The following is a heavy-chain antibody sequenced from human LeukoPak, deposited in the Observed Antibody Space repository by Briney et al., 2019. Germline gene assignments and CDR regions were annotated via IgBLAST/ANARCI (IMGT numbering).Heavy chain of an antibody. CDR1: GGSFSGYY. J-gene: IGHJ4*02. V-gene: IGHV4-34*01. CDR3: ARGRRTYYFDY. CDR2: INHSGST. Sequence: SETLSLTCAVYGGSFSGYYWSLIRQPPGKGLEWIGEINHSGSTNYNPSLKSRVTISVDTSKNQFSLKLSSVTAADTAVYYCARGRRTYYFDYWGQGTLVTVSS.